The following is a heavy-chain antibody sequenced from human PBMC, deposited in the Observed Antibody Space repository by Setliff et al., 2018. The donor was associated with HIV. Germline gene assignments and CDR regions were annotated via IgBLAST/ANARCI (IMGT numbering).Heavy chain of an antibody. CDR3: AREYSSTRRDEDDAFDI. CDR2: INPSGGST. D-gene: IGHD6-13*01. J-gene: IGHJ3*02. V-gene: IGHV1-46*01. CDR1: GYTFTSNY. Sequence: TASGYTFTSNYIHWVRQAPGQGLEWMGRINPSGGSTSYAQKFQGRVTMTSDTSTNTVYMELSSLRSEDTAVYYCAREYSSTRRDEDDAFDIWGQGTMVTVSS.